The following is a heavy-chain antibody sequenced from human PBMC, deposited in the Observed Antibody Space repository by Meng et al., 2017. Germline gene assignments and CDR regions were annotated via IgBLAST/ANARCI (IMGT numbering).Heavy chain of an antibody. CDR1: GFTFNNYW. CDR3: LDEAPRSDY. CDR2: ISGDGSTT. J-gene: IGHJ4*02. D-gene: IGHD1-1*01. V-gene: IGHV3-74*01. Sequence: GGSGGGLGQPGGSLGLSCAASGFTFNNYWMHWVRQVPGKGLVWVSRISGDGSTTNYADSVKGRFTISRDNAKNTLYLQMNSLRPEDTAVYYCLDEAPRSDYWGQGSLVTVSS.